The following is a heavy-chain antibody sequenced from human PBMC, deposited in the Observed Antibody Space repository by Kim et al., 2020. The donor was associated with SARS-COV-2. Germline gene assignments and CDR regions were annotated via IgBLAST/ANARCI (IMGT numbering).Heavy chain of an antibody. CDR1: GGSISSSSYY. CDR3: ARQWRQYYDILTGYYKGGFDY. D-gene: IGHD3-9*01. V-gene: IGHV4-39*01. Sequence: SETLSLTCTVSGGSISSSSYYWGWIRQPPGKGLEWIGSIYYSGSTYYNPSLKSRVTISVDTSKNQFSLKLSSVTAADTAVYYCARQWRQYYDILTGYYKGGFDYWGQGTLVTVSS. CDR2: IYYSGST. J-gene: IGHJ4*02.